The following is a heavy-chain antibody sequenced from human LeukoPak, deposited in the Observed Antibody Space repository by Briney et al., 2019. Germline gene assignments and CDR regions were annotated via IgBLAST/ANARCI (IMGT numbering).Heavy chain of an antibody. CDR3: ARGVGSSNWFDP. CDR1: GASISSLF. J-gene: IGHJ5*02. D-gene: IGHD1-26*01. Sequence: SETLSLTCTVSGASISSLFWSWIRKPPGKGLERIGYMDSSGCANYNPSFKGRVTISVDTSKNQFSLKLSSVTAADAAVYFCARGVGSSNWFDPWGQGTLVTVSS. CDR2: MDSSGCA. V-gene: IGHV4-59*01.